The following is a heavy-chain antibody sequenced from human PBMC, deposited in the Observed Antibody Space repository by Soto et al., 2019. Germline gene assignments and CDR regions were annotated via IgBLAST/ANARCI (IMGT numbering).Heavy chain of an antibody. CDR1: GGSISSSSYY. CDR2: IYYSGST. CDR3: GAPSNYGDYKIDY. D-gene: IGHD4-17*01. J-gene: IGHJ4*02. V-gene: IGHV4-39*01. Sequence: QLQLQESGPGLVKPSETLSLTCTVSGGSISSSSYYWGWIRQPPGKGLEWIGSIYYSGSTYYNPSLKSRVTISVDTSKNQFSLKLSSVTAADTAVYYCGAPSNYGDYKIDYWGQGTLVTVSS.